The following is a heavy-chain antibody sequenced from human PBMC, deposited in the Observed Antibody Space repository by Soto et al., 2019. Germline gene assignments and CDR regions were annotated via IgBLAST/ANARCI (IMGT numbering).Heavy chain of an antibody. CDR3: ARGLTRYDILTGYYPYFDY. Sequence: ASVKVSCKASGYTFTSYGIGWVRQAPGQGLEWMGWISAYNGNTNYAQKLQGRVTMTTDTSTSTAYMELRSLRSDDTAVYYCARGLTRYDILTGYYPYFDYWGQGTLVTVSS. CDR1: GYTFTSYG. J-gene: IGHJ4*02. CDR2: ISAYNGNT. V-gene: IGHV1-18*01. D-gene: IGHD3-9*01.